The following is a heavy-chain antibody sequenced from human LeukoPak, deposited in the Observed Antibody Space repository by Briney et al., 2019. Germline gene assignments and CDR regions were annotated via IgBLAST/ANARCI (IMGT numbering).Heavy chain of an antibody. J-gene: IGHJ4*02. CDR2: ISEDGINK. CDR3: AKDRETTASGTFDY. V-gene: IGHV3-30*18. Sequence: GGSLRLSCAASGFIFRIYGMHWVRQAPGKGLEWVAGISEDGINKYYADSVKGRFTISRDNSNNTLFLQMNSLRAEDTAVYYCAKDRETTASGTFDYWGQGSLVTVSS. D-gene: IGHD1-14*01. CDR1: GFIFRIYG.